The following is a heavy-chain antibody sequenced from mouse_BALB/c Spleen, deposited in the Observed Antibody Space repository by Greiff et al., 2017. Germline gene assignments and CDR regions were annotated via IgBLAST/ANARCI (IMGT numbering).Heavy chain of an antibody. D-gene: IGHD2-12*01. J-gene: IGHJ2*01. CDR3: ARHTTNYFDY. CDR1: GFTFSSYG. CDR2: ISSGGSYT. Sequence: EVKLEESGGDLVKPGGSLKLSCAASGFTFSSYGMSWVRQTPDKRLEWVATISSGGSYTYYPDSVKGRFTISRDNAKNTLYLQMSSLKSEDTAMYYCARHTTNYFDYWGQGTTLTVSS. V-gene: IGHV5-6*02.